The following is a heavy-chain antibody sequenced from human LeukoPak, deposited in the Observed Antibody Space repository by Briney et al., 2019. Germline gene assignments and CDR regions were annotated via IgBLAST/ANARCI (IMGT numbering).Heavy chain of an antibody. CDR1: GFTFSSYT. D-gene: IGHD6-25*01. CDR2: IGTSSTTI. J-gene: IGHJ6*03. V-gene: IGHV3-48*01. CDR3: ARFAAGGSYYYYMDV. Sequence: GGSLRLSCAASGFTFSSYTMNWVRQPSGKGLEWVSNIGTSSTTIYYADSVKGRFTISRDNAKNSLYLQMNSLRADDTAVYYCARFAAGGSYYYYMDVWGKGTTVTVSS.